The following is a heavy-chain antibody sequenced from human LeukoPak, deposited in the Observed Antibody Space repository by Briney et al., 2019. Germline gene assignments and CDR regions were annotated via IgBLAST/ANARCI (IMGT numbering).Heavy chain of an antibody. CDR2: ISSSGSTI. Sequence: GGSLRLSYAASGFTFSSYWMSWIRQAPGKGLEWVSYISSSGSTIYYADSVKGRFTISRDNAKNSLYLQVNSLRAEDTAVYYCARPVTGDPQDAFDIWGQGTMVTVSS. V-gene: IGHV3-11*04. CDR3: ARPVTGDPQDAFDI. D-gene: IGHD7-27*01. J-gene: IGHJ3*02. CDR1: GFTFSSYW.